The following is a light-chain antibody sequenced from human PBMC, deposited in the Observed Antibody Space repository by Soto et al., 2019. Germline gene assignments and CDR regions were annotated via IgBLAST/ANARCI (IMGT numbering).Light chain of an antibody. V-gene: IGKV3-20*01. Sequence: EIVLTQSPGTLSLSPGERATLSCRASQSVSSSYLAWYQQKPGQAPRLLIYGASSRATGIPDRFSGSESGTDFTLTISRLEPEYFAVYYCQQYGSSPPYTFGQGTKLEIK. J-gene: IGKJ2*01. CDR2: GAS. CDR1: QSVSSSY. CDR3: QQYGSSPPYT.